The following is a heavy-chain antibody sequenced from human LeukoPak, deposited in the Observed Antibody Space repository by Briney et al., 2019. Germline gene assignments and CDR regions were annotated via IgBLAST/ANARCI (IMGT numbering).Heavy chain of an antibody. J-gene: IGHJ3*02. V-gene: IGHV3-33*01. CDR3: ARGSRGYAFDI. Sequence: GGSQRLSCAASGFTFSSYGMHWVRQAPGKGLEWVAVIWYDGSNKYYADSVKGRFTISRDNSKNTLYLQMNSLRAEDTAVYYCARGSRGYAFDIWGQGTMVTVSS. D-gene: IGHD2-15*01. CDR2: IWYDGSNK. CDR1: GFTFSSYG.